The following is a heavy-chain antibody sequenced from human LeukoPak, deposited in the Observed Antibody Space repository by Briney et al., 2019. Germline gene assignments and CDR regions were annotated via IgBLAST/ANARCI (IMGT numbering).Heavy chain of an antibody. CDR3: ARDQDSSSSGDY. CDR1: GGTFSSYA. J-gene: IGHJ4*02. CDR2: IIPIFGIA. Sequence: SVKVSCKASGGTFSSYAISWVRQAPGQGLEWMGRIIPIFGIANYAQKLQGRVTITADKSTSTAYMELSSLRSEDTAVYYCARDQDSSSSGDYWGQGTLATVSS. V-gene: IGHV1-69*04. D-gene: IGHD6-13*01.